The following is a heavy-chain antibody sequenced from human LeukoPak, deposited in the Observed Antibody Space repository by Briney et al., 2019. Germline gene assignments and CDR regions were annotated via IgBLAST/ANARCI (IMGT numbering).Heavy chain of an antibody. Sequence: GWSLRLSCAAAGFTFSNYWMTWVRQAPGKGLELVANMNQDGSKAYYVDSVKGRFTVSRDNAKNSLYLQMNSLRADDTALYYCTRDPECSSTSCLDAFDIWGQGTMVTVSS. D-gene: IGHD2-2*01. CDR2: MNQDGSKA. V-gene: IGHV3-7*01. CDR1: GFTFSNYW. CDR3: TRDPECSSTSCLDAFDI. J-gene: IGHJ3*02.